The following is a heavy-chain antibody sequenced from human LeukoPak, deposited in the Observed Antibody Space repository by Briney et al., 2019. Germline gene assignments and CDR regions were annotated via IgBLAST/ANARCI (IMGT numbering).Heavy chain of an antibody. CDR1: GFTFSSYS. Sequence: GGSLRLSCAASGFTFSSYSMSWVRQAPGKGLEWVSYITSTSSTVYYADSVRGRFTVSRDNAKNSLYLQMNSLRDEDTAMFYCARVGDGYSVNYFDFWGQGTLVTVSS. V-gene: IGHV3-48*02. CDR2: ITSTSSTV. J-gene: IGHJ4*02. CDR3: ARVGDGYSVNYFDF. D-gene: IGHD5-24*01.